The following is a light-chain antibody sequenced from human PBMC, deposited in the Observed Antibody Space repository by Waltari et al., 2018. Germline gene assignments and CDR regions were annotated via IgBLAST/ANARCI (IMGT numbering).Light chain of an antibody. CDR1: SSDIGGYKF. CDR2: EVN. V-gene: IGLV2-14*01. Sequence: QSVLTQPASVSGSPGQSVTISCTGTSSDIGGYKFVSWYQQHPGKAPKLIIFEVNNRPSWVSIRFSGSKSDNTASLTISGLQAEDEADYYCSSYTSGTTLVAFGGGTRLTVL. J-gene: IGLJ2*01. CDR3: SSYTSGTTLVA.